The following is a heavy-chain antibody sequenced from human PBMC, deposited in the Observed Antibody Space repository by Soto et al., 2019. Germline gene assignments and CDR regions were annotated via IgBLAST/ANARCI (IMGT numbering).Heavy chain of an antibody. V-gene: IGHV1-69*01. CDR2: SIPIFGTA. Sequence: QVQLVQSGAEVKKPGSSVKVSCKASGGTFSSYAISWVRQAPGQGLEWMGGSIPIFGTANYAQTFQGRVTITADESTSTAYMELSSLRSEDTAVYYCARDRDTVTTINWFDPWGQGTRVTVSS. D-gene: IGHD4-4*01. J-gene: IGHJ5*02. CDR3: ARDRDTVTTINWFDP. CDR1: GGTFSSYA.